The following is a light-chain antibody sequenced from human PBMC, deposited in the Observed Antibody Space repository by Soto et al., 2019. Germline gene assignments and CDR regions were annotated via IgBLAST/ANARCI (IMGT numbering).Light chain of an antibody. V-gene: IGKV3-11*01. J-gene: IGKJ1*01. CDR1: QSVSTS. CDR2: DAS. Sequence: IVLTQSPATLSLSPGERAALSCRASQSVSTSLAWYQHKPGQAPRLFIYDASKRAPGIPARFIGSGSGTDFTLTISSLEPEDFAVYYCQVRDVWPSFGQGTKVEIK. CDR3: QVRDVWPS.